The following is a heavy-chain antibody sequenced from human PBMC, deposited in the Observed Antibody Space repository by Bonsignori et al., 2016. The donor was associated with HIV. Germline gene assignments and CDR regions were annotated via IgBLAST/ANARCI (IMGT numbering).Heavy chain of an antibody. CDR3: ARVANWGLQD. Sequence: VRQAPGKGLEWVSSLYSDGKTYYADSVKGRFTISRDNSKNTLYLEMNSLRAEDTAMYYCARVANWGLQDWGQGTLVTVSS. CDR2: LYSDGKT. V-gene: IGHV3-53*01. D-gene: IGHD7-27*01. J-gene: IGHJ4*02.